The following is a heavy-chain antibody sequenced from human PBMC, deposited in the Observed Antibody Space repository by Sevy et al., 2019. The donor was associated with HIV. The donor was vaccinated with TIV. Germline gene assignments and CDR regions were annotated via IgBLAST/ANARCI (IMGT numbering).Heavy chain of an antibody. D-gene: IGHD2-21*02. J-gene: IGHJ3*02. V-gene: IGHV5-51*01. CDR1: GYSFTSYW. Sequence: GESLKISCKGSGYSFTSYWIGWVRQMPGKGLEWMGIIYPGDSDTRYSPSFQGQVTISADKSISTAYQQGSSLKASDTAMYYCARQPHCGGDGHWGLRAFDIWGQGTMVTVSS. CDR2: IYPGDSDT. CDR3: ARQPHCGGDGHWGLRAFDI.